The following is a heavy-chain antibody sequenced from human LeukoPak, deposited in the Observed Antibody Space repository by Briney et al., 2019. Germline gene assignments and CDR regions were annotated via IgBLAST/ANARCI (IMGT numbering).Heavy chain of an antibody. Sequence: GGSLRLSCAASGFTFSTSVTHWVRQAPGQGLEWVAVISYDGNNKYYADSVKGRFTISRDNSKNTLYVQMNSLRAEDTAVYYCAKEVIAAGGNFEYWGQGTLVTVSS. CDR2: ISYDGNNK. CDR1: GFTFSTSV. D-gene: IGHD6-13*01. V-gene: IGHV3-30*18. J-gene: IGHJ4*02. CDR3: AKEVIAAGGNFEY.